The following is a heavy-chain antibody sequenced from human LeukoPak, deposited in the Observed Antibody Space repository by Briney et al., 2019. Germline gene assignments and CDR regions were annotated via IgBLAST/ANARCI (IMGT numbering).Heavy chain of an antibody. CDR3: ARGPTVSGDITGAFDI. CDR1: GGSISSSNW. D-gene: IGHD3-10*01. V-gene: IGHV4-4*02. J-gene: IGHJ3*02. Sequence: SETLSLTCTVSGGSISSSNWWSWVRQSPGKGLEWIGEIYHGGSTSYNPSLKSRLAISVDKSKNQFSLKRRSVTAADTAVYYCARGPTVSGDITGAFDIWGQGTMVTVSA. CDR2: IYHGGST.